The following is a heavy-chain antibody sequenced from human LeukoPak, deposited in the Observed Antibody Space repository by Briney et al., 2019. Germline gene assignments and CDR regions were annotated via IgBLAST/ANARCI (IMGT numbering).Heavy chain of an antibody. CDR3: AKDPVWYSYGYDQNYFDY. D-gene: IGHD5-18*01. V-gene: IGHV3-23*01. Sequence: GGSLRLSCVASGFTFSSYAMSWVRQAPGKGLEWVSVISGSGGSTYYADSVKGRFTISRDNSKNTLYLQMNSLRAEDTAVYYCAKDPVWYSYGYDQNYFDYWGQGTLVTVSS. J-gene: IGHJ4*02. CDR2: ISGSGGST. CDR1: GFTFSSYA.